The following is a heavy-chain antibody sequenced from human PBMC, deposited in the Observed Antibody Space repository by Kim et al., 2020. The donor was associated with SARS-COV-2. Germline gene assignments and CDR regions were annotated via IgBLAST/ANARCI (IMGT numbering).Heavy chain of an antibody. V-gene: IGHV3-30*04. J-gene: IGHJ4*02. CDR2: ISYDGSNK. D-gene: IGHD3-10*01. CDR1: GFTFSSYA. CDR3: ARAGSGDYYGSGSYYNPLDY. Sequence: GGSLRLSCAASGFTFSSYAMHWVRQAPGKGLEWVAVISYDGSNKYYADSVKGRFTISRDNSKNTLYLQMNSLRPEDTAVYYCARAGSGDYYGSGSYYNPLDYWGQGTLVTVSS.